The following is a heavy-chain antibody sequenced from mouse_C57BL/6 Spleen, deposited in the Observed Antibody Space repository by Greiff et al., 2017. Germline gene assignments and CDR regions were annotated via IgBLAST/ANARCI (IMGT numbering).Heavy chain of an antibody. V-gene: IGHV1-22*01. CDR2: INPNNGGT. CDR1: GYTFTDYN. CDR3: ARKDYGSSYTFAY. J-gene: IGHJ3*01. Sequence: EVQLQQPGAELVMPGASVKLSCKASGYTFTDYNMHWVKQSHGKSLEWIGYINPNNGGTSYNQKFKGKATLTVNKSSSTAYMELRSLTSEDSAVYYCARKDYGSSYTFAYWGQGTLVTVSA. D-gene: IGHD1-1*01.